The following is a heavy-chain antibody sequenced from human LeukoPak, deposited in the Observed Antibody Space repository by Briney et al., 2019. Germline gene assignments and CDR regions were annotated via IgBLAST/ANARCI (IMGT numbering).Heavy chain of an antibody. CDR1: GFTFSNYW. J-gene: IGHJ6*02. Sequence: GGSLRLSCAASGFTFSNYWMDWVGQAPGKGRVWVSGINGGGSNTRYADSVKGRFTISRDNAKNTLYLQMNSLRAEDTAVYYCARDRYYGMDVWGQGTTVTVSS. V-gene: IGHV3-74*01. CDR2: INGGGSNT. CDR3: ARDRYYGMDV.